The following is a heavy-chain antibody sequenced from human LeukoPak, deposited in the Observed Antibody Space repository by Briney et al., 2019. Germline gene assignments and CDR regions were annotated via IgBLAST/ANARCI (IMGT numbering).Heavy chain of an antibody. CDR2: ISYDGSNK. J-gene: IGHJ3*02. CDR1: GFTFSSYA. V-gene: IGHV3-30*04. D-gene: IGHD6-13*01. CDR3: AREVRQQLVQAFDI. Sequence: GRSLRLSCAASGFTFSSYAMHWVRQAPGKELEWVAVISYDGSNKYYADSVKGRFTISRDNSKNTLYLQMNSLRAEDTAVYYCAREVRQQLVQAFDIWGQGTMVTVSS.